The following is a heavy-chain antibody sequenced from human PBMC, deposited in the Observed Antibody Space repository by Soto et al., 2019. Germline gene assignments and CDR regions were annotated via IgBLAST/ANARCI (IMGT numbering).Heavy chain of an antibody. Sequence: GGSLRLSCAASGFNFKTAGMHWVRQAPGKGLEWLALISYGGHKTNYAESVKGRFTVSRDNANDMLFLQMNSLTTEDTALYYCAKLIVESAFGPSPRGGFEVWGQGTMVTVSS. V-gene: IGHV3-30*18. CDR3: AKLIVESAFGPSPRGGFEV. J-gene: IGHJ3*01. CDR1: GFNFKTAG. CDR2: ISYGGHKT. D-gene: IGHD1-26*01.